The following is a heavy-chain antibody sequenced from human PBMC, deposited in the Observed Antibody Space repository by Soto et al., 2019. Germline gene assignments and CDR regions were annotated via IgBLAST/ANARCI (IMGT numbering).Heavy chain of an antibody. D-gene: IGHD3-3*01. CDR2: ISYDGSNK. CDR3: AKDLDDFWSVLDY. Sequence: GGSLRLSCAASGFTFSSYGMHWVRQAPGKGLEWVAVISYDGSNKYYADSVKGRFTISRDNSKNTLYLQMNSLRAEDTAVYYCAKDLDDFWSVLDYWGQGTLVTVSS. CDR1: GFTFSSYG. V-gene: IGHV3-30*18. J-gene: IGHJ4*02.